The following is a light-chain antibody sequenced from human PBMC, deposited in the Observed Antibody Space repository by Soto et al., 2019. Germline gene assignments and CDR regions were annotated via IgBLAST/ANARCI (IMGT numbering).Light chain of an antibody. CDR3: AAWDDTSAFV. Sequence: QSALTQPPSASGTPGQRVIISCSGGSSNIGRNTVNWYQHLPGTAPRLLIYTNDQRPSGVPDRFSGSKSGTSASLAISGRQSEDEADYYCAAWDDTSAFVFGTGTKLTVL. J-gene: IGLJ1*01. V-gene: IGLV1-44*01. CDR2: TND. CDR1: SSNIGRNT.